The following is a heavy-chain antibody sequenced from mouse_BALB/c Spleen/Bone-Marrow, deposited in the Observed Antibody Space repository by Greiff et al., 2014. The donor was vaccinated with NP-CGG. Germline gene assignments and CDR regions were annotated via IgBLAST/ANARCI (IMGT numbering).Heavy chain of an antibody. D-gene: IGHD1-2*01. J-gene: IGHJ1*01. CDR3: ARGDYGYHWYFDV. V-gene: IGHV1-87*01. CDR1: GYNFTTHW. Sequence: QVQLQQSGAELARPGASVKLSCKASGYNFTTHWMQWVKQRPGQGLEWIGAIYPGDGDTRYTQKFKGKATLTADKFSSTAYTQLSDLASEDSAVYYCARGDYGYHWYFDVWGAGTTVTVSS. CDR2: IYPGDGDT.